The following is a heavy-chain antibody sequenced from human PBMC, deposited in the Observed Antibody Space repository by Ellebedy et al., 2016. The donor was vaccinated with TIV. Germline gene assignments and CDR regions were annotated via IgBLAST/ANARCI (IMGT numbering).Heavy chain of an antibody. CDR3: ARLNERWFDDY. J-gene: IGHJ4*02. Sequence: SETLSLXCAVYGVSFSGYYWSWIRQPPGKGLEWIGEINHSGTTNYSPSLKSRVTISVDTSKNQFSLKLSSVTAADTAVHYCARLNERWFDDYWGQGTRVTVSS. CDR1: GVSFSGYY. CDR2: INHSGTT. V-gene: IGHV4-34*01. D-gene: IGHD3-10*01.